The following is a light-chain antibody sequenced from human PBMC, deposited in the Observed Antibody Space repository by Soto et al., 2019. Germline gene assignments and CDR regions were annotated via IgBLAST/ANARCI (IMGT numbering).Light chain of an antibody. CDR3: SSYTSSNTLVV. CDR1: SSDVGSFNY. V-gene: IGLV2-14*01. CDR2: DVT. J-gene: IGLJ2*01. Sequence: QSALTQPASVSGSPGQSITISCTGTSSDVGSFNYVSWYQQYPGKAPQLIIYDVTKRPSGVSNRFSGSKSGNTASLTISGLQAEDEADYYCSSYTSSNTLVVFGGGTKVTVL.